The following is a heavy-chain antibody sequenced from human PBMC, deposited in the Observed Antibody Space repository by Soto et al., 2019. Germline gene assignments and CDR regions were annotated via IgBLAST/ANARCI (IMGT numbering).Heavy chain of an antibody. V-gene: IGHV4-30-2*01. J-gene: IGHJ4*02. CDR3: ARLLGGYYFDY. CDR2: MYHSGST. D-gene: IGHD3-10*01. Sequence: PSETLSLTCAVSGGSISSGGYCWRWIRQPPGKGLEWIGYMYHSGSTYHNPSLKSRVTISIDRSKNQFSLKLTSVTAADTAVYYCARLLGGYYFDYWGQGTLVTSPQ. CDR1: GGSISSGGYC.